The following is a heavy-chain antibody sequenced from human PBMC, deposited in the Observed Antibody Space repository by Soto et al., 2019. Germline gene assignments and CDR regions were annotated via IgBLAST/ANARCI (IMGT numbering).Heavy chain of an antibody. J-gene: IGHJ4*02. CDR1: GFTFSSYA. CDR3: AKDRTPWRYFDY. Sequence: HPGGSLRLSCAASGFTFSSYAMSWVRQAPGKGLEWVSAISGSGGSTYYADSAKGRFTISRDNSKNTLYLQMNSLRAEDTAVYYCAKDRTPWRYFDYWGQGTLVTVSS. V-gene: IGHV3-23*01. CDR2: ISGSGGST.